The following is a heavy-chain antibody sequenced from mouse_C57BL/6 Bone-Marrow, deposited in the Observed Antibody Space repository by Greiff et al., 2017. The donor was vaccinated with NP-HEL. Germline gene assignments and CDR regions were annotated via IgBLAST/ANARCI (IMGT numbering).Heavy chain of an antibody. Sequence: EVHLVESGGGLVKPGGSLKLSCAASGFTFSDYGMHWVRQAPEKGLEWVAYISSGSSTIYYADTVKGRFTISRDNAKNTLFLQMTSLRSEDTAMYYCARHGYFDYWGQGTTLTVSS. D-gene: IGHD1-1*02. CDR1: GFTFSDYG. CDR3: ARHGYFDY. V-gene: IGHV5-17*01. J-gene: IGHJ2*01. CDR2: ISSGSSTI.